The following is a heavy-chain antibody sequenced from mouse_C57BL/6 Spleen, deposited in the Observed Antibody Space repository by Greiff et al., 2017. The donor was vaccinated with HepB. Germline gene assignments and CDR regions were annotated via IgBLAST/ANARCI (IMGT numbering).Heavy chain of an antibody. J-gene: IGHJ4*01. D-gene: IGHD1-1*01. CDR1: GYTFTDYY. CDR3: ARKYYGSSYFYAMDY. Sequence: EVQLQQSGPVLVKPGASVKMSCKASGYTFTDYYMNWVKQSHGKSLEWIGVINPYNGGTSYNQKFKGKATLTVDKSSSTAYMELNSLTSEDSAVYYCARKYYGSSYFYAMDYWGQGTSVTVAS. V-gene: IGHV1-19*01. CDR2: INPYNGGT.